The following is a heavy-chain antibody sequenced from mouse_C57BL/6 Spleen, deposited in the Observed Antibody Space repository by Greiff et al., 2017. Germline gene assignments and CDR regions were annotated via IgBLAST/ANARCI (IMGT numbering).Heavy chain of an antibody. CDR2: INYDGSST. J-gene: IGHJ2*01. CDR1: GFTFSDYY. CDR3: ARDRTYGRKGYYFDY. V-gene: IGHV5-16*01. Sequence: EVNVVESEGGLVQPGSSMKLSCTASGFTFSDYYMAWVRQVPEKGLEWVANINYDGSSTYYLDSLKSRFIISRDNAKNILYLQMSSLKSEDTATYYCARDRTYGRKGYYFDYWGQGTTLTVSS. D-gene: IGHD1-1*01.